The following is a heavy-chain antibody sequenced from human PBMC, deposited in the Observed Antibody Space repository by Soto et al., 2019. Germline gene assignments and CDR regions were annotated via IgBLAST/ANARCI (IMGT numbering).Heavy chain of an antibody. V-gene: IGHV1-18*01. CDR2: ISAYNGNT. D-gene: IGHD3-3*01. Sequence: ASVKVSCKASGYTFTSYGISWVRQAPGQGLEWMGWISAYNGNTNYAQKLQGRVTMTTDTSTSTAYMELRSLRSDDTAVYYCARRVGFLGRDWLDPWGQGTLVTVSS. CDR1: GYTFTSYG. CDR3: ARRVGFLGRDWLDP. J-gene: IGHJ5*02.